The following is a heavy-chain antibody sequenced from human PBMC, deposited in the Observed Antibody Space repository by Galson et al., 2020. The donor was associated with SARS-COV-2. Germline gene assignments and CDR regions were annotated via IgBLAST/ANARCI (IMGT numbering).Heavy chain of an antibody. CDR3: ARGVYYNDILTGVFDY. Sequence: GESLKISCAASGSTFSHYAMSWVRQAPGKGLEWVSGISSSGVTTYYADSVKGRFTMSRDNSKNTLFLQMDSLRAEDTAVYYCARGVYYNDILTGVFDYWGQGTLVTVSS. CDR1: GSTFSHYA. J-gene: IGHJ4*02. D-gene: IGHD3-9*01. V-gene: IGHV3-23*01. CDR2: ISSSGVTT.